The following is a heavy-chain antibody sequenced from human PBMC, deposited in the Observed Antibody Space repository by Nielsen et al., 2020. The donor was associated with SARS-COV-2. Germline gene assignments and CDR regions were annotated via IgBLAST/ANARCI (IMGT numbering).Heavy chain of an antibody. Sequence: GESLKISCAASGFTFNTFWMNWVRQAPGKGLEWVGRIRSKADGGTTDYAAPVKGRFTISRDDSKNTLYLLMNSLRIEDTGVYYCTTNYDVLTGLESWGQGALVTVSS. CDR3: TTNYDVLTGLES. CDR1: GFTFNTFW. V-gene: IGHV3-15*01. CDR2: IRSKADGGTT. D-gene: IGHD3-9*01. J-gene: IGHJ4*02.